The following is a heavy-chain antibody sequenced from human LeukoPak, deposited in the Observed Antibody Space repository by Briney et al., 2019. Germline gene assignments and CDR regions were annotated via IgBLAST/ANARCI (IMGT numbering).Heavy chain of an antibody. CDR2: IYTSGST. V-gene: IGHV4-61*02. CDR3: AREEAGLFDY. J-gene: IGHJ4*02. CDR1: GGSISSGSYY. Sequence: SQTLSLTCTVSGGSISSGSYYWSWIRQPAGKGLEWIGRIYTSGSTNYNPSLKSRVTISVDTSKNQFSLKLSSVTAADTAVYYCAREEAGLFDYWGQGTLVTVSS.